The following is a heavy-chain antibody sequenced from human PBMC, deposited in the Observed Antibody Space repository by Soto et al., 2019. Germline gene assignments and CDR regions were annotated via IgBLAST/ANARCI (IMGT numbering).Heavy chain of an antibody. J-gene: IGHJ3*02. V-gene: IGHV3-30-3*01. D-gene: IGHD1-7*01. CDR2: ISYDGSNK. CDR3: ARVNQLELGDAFDI. CDR1: GFTFSSYA. Sequence: GGSLRLSCAASGFTFSSYAMHWVRQAPGKGLEWVAVISYDGSNKYYADSVKGRFTISRDNSKNTLYLQMNSLRAEDTAVYYCARVNQLELGDAFDIWGQGTMVTVSS.